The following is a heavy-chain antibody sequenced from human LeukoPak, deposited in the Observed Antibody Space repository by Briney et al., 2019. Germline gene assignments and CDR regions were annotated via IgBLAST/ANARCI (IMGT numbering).Heavy chain of an antibody. V-gene: IGHV1-46*01. Sequence: ASVKVSCKASGYTFTSYYMHWVRQAPGQGLEWMGIINPSGGSTNDAQKFQGRVTMTRDTSTNTVYTELSSLRSEDTAVYYCARSGYCSSTSCSFDAFDIWGQGTVVTVSS. D-gene: IGHD2-2*01. CDR2: INPSGGST. J-gene: IGHJ3*02. CDR1: GYTFTSYY. CDR3: ARSGYCSSTSCSFDAFDI.